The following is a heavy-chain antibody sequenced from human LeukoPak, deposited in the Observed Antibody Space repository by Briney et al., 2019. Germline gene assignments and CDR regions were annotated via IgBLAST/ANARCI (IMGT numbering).Heavy chain of an antibody. CDR1: GFTFSSYA. Sequence: GGSQRLSCAASGFTFSSYAMNWVRQAPGKGLEWVSAISGSGGSTYYADSVKGRFTISRDNSKNTLYLQMNSLRAEDTAVYYCAKAAWVGSYLYYFDYWGQGTLVTVSS. CDR3: AKAAWVGSYLYYFDY. D-gene: IGHD3-16*02. CDR2: ISGSGGST. V-gene: IGHV3-23*01. J-gene: IGHJ4*02.